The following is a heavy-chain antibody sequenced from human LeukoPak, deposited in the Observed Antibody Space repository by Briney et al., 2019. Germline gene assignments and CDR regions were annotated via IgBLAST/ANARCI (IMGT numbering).Heavy chain of an antibody. V-gene: IGHV4-39*01. CDR3: ARTYYYGSGSRYYFDY. D-gene: IGHD3-10*01. CDR1: GGSISSSSYY. Sequence: SETLSLTCTVSGGSISSSSYYWGWIRQPPGKGLEWIGSIYYSGSTYYNPSLKSRVTISVDTSKNQFSLKLSSVTAADTAVYYCARTYYYGSGSRYYFDYWGQGTLVTVSS. J-gene: IGHJ4*02. CDR2: IYYSGST.